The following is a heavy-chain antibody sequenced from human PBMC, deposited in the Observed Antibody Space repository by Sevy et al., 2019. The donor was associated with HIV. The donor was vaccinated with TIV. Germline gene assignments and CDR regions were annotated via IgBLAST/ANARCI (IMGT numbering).Heavy chain of an antibody. J-gene: IGHJ4*02. CDR1: GLTFSNYY. Sequence: GGSLRLSCAASGLTFSNYYMSWVRQAPGRGLEWLATIKQDGSEKYYVDSVKGRFTISRDNAKNSLYLQMNSLRAEDTAVYYCARDGGLSYWGQGTLVTVSS. CDR3: ARDGGLSY. V-gene: IGHV3-7*01. CDR2: IKQDGSEK. D-gene: IGHD3-16*01.